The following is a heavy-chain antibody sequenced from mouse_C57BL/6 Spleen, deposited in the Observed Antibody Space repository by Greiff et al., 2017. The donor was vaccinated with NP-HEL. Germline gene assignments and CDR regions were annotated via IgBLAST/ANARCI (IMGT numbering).Heavy chain of an antibody. CDR1: GFTFSDYG. J-gene: IGHJ3*01. CDR2: ISSGSSTI. D-gene: IGHD4-1*02. Sequence: EVKVVESGGGLVKPGGSLKLSCAASGFTFSDYGMHWVRQAPEKGLEWVAYISSGSSTIYYADTVKGRFTISRDNAKNTLFLQMTSLRSEDTAMYYCAKSTGTRGFAYWGQGTLVTVSA. V-gene: IGHV5-17*01. CDR3: AKSTGTRGFAY.